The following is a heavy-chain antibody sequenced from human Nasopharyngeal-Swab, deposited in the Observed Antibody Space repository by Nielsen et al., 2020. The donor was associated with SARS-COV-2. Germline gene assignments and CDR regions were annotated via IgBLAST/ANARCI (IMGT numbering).Heavy chain of an antibody. CDR2: ISSSSSYI. D-gene: IGHD3-22*01. CDR1: GFTFSSYS. V-gene: IGHV3-21*04. Sequence: GESLKISCAASGFTFSSYSMNWVRQAPGKGLEWVSSISSSSSYIYYADSVKGRFTMSRDNAKNSVYLQMNSLRAEDTAVYYCARDDSSGYYGYWGQGTLVTVSS. J-gene: IGHJ4*02. CDR3: ARDDSSGYYGY.